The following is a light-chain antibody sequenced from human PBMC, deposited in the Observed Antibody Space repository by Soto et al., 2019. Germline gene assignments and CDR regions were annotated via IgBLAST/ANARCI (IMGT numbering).Light chain of an antibody. CDR3: QQYGSYPYS. J-gene: IGKJ2*01. V-gene: IGKV1-5*01. CDR2: DAS. Sequence: IQMTQSPSTVSASVGDRVTITCRASQSISSSLAWYRQKPGKAPKVLIYDASSLDSGVPSRFSGSGYGTEFTLTVSSLQPGDFATYSCQQYGSYPYSFGQGTKLEIK. CDR1: QSISSS.